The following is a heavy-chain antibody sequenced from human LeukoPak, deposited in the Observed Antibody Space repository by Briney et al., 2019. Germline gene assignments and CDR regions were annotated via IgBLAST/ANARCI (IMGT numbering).Heavy chain of an antibody. D-gene: IGHD3-10*01. CDR3: ARDGDYFYGSGSYRDY. CDR1: GYTFTSYG. Sequence: VSVKVSCKASGYTFTSYGISWVRQAPGQGLEWMGWISAYNGNTNYAQKLQGRVTMTTDTSTSTAYMELRSLRSDDTAVYYCARDGDYFYGSGSYRDYWGQGTLVTVSS. J-gene: IGHJ4*02. CDR2: ISAYNGNT. V-gene: IGHV1-18*04.